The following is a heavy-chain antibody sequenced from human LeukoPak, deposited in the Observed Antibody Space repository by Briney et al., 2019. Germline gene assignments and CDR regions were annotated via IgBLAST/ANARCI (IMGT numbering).Heavy chain of an antibody. Sequence: GVSLRLSCAASGFTFSSYSMNWVRQAPGKGLEWVSYISSSSSTIYYADSVKGRFTISRDNAKNSLYLQMNSLRDEDTAVYYCARDYPYNWNRAGFIDYWGQGTLVTVSS. CDR2: ISSSSSTI. CDR1: GFTFSSYS. CDR3: ARDYPYNWNRAGFIDY. D-gene: IGHD1-20*01. J-gene: IGHJ4*02. V-gene: IGHV3-48*02.